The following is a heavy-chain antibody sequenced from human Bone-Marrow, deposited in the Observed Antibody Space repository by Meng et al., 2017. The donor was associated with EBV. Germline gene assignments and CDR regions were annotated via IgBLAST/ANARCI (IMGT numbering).Heavy chain of an antibody. J-gene: IGHJ5*02. V-gene: IGHV3-30*18. CDR1: GFIFRGYG. CDR2: IPSDASHNK. Sequence: QEQLGAWGGGVVLPRRFLGLSCAASGFIFRGYGFHWVRQAPGKGAEWVAIIPSDASHNKYYADSVKGRFTISRDNSKNTLYLQMNSLRTEDTAVYYCAKDLSGRFDPWGQGTLVTVSS. D-gene: IGHD1-14*01. CDR3: AKDLSGRFDP.